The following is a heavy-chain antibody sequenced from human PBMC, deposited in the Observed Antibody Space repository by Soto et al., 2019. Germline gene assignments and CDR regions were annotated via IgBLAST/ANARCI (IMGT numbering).Heavy chain of an antibody. Sequence: GASVKVSCKASGYTFTSYAMHWVRQAPGQRLEWMGWINAGNGNTKYSQKFQGRVTITADESTSTAYMELSSLRSEDTAVYYCVRDLIYDFWSGYYHNYYYYGMDVWGQGTTVTVSS. D-gene: IGHD3-3*01. V-gene: IGHV1-3*01. CDR2: INAGNGNT. CDR1: GYTFTSYA. J-gene: IGHJ6*02. CDR3: VRDLIYDFWSGYYHNYYYYGMDV.